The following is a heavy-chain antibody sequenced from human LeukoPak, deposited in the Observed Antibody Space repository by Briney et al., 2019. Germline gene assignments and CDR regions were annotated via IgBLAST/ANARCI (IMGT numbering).Heavy chain of an antibody. Sequence: SETLSLTCAVYGGSFSGYYWSWIRQPPGKGLEWIGEINHSGSTNYNPSLKSRVTISVDTSKNQFSLKLSSVTAADTAVYYCASRLDCSSTSCHNYYYYYGMDVWGQGTTVTVSS. V-gene: IGHV4-34*01. D-gene: IGHD2-2*02. J-gene: IGHJ6*01. CDR1: GGSFSGYY. CDR3: ASRLDCSSTSCHNYYYYYGMDV. CDR2: INHSGST.